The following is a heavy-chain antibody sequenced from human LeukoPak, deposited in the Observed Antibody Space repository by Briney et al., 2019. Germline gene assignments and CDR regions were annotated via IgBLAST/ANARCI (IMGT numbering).Heavy chain of an antibody. CDR3: ARDKDTGGYHRAPLTY. J-gene: IGHJ4*02. V-gene: IGHV4-4*02. CDR2: VYHSGST. D-gene: IGHD2-8*02. Sequence: KASETLSLTCAVSGASISNNNWWTWVRQPPGKGLEWIGEVYHSGSTNYNPSLKSRVTMSVDKPKNQFSLKLSSVTAADTAVYYCARDKDTGGYHRAPLTYWGQGTLVAVSS. CDR1: GASISNNNW.